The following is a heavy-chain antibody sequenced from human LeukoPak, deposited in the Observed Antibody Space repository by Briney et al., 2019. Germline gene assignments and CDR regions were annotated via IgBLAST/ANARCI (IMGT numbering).Heavy chain of an antibody. D-gene: IGHD3-9*01. J-gene: IGHJ4*02. V-gene: IGHV4-34*01. CDR3: ARGHRDNDILTGYYYNY. CDR2: INHSGST. Sequence: PETLSLTCALYGGSSSAYYSSWIRQPPGKGLEWSGEINHSGSTNYNPYLKCRVTISGDTSKNQFSLKLSSVTAADTAVYYCARGHRDNDILTGYYYNYWGQGTLVTVSS. CDR1: GGSSSAYY.